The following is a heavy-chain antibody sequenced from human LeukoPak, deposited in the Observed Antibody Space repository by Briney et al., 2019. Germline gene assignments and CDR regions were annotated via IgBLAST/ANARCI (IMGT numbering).Heavy chain of an antibody. Sequence: GESLKISCQGSGYSFTNYWIGWVRQLPGKGLEWMGIIYPGDSDTRYSPSFQDQVTISADKSISTAYLQWSSLKASDTAMYYSARRRFTMRAYAGNWFDPWGQGTLVTVSS. CDR2: IYPGDSDT. CDR1: GYSFTNYW. CDR3: ARRRFTMRAYAGNWFDP. V-gene: IGHV5-51*01. D-gene: IGHD3-10*01. J-gene: IGHJ5*02.